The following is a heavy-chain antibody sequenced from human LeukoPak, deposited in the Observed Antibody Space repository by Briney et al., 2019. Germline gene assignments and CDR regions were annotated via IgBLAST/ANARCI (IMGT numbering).Heavy chain of an antibody. CDR3: ARANPPAISFFDW. V-gene: IGHV3-21*01. CDR1: GFTFSSYS. J-gene: IGHJ4*02. Sequence: KPGGSLRLSCAASGFTFSSYSMNWVRLAPGKGLEWVASISGSSGSIYYADSVKGRFTISRDNAKNSLYLQMNSLRAEDTAVYYRARANPPAISFFDWWGQGTLVSVSS. D-gene: IGHD1-14*01. CDR2: ISGSSGSI.